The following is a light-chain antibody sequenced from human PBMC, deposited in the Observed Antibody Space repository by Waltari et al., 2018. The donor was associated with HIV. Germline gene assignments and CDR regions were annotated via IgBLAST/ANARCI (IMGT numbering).Light chain of an antibody. Sequence: EIVMTQSPPTLSVSPGQRVTLSCSASKSISAKVAWYQQRPGQAPRLLTYEAATRPTGIPARFSGSGSGTEFTLTISSLQSEDFATYFCQQYDSGPRGITFGQGTMLEIK. CDR1: KSISAK. V-gene: IGKV3-15*01. CDR2: EAA. CDR3: QQYDSGPRGIT. J-gene: IGKJ2*01.